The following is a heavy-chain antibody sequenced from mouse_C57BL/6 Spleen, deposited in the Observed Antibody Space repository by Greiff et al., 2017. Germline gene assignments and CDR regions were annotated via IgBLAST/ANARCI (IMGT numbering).Heavy chain of an antibody. CDR3: ARHKEGFAY. CDR2: ISGGGGNT. Sequence: EVMLVESGGGLVKPGGSLKLSCAASGFTFSSYTMSWVRQTPEKRLEWVATISGGGGNTYYPDSVKGRFTISRDNAKNTLYLQMSSLRSEDTALYYCARHKEGFAYWGQGTLVTVSA. V-gene: IGHV5-9*01. J-gene: IGHJ3*01. CDR1: GFTFSSYT.